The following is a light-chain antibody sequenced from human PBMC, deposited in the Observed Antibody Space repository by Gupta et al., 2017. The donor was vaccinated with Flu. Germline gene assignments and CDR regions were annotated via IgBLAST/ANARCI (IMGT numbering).Light chain of an antibody. J-gene: IGKJ3*01. Sequence: EIVLTQSPGTLSLSPGERATLSCRASQSVSSNYLAWYQQKPGQAPRLLIYGASSRATGIPDRFSGSGSGTDFTLTISRLEPEDFAVYYCQHYGSSIFTFGPGTKVDVK. V-gene: IGKV3-20*01. CDR1: QSVSSNY. CDR3: QHYGSSIFT. CDR2: GAS.